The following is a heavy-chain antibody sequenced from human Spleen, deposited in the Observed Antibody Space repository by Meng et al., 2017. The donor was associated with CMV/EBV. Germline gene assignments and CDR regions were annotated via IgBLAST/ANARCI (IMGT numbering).Heavy chain of an antibody. V-gene: IGHV1-2*06. D-gene: IGHD5-12*01. CDR1: GYTFTGYY. J-gene: IGHJ4*02. Sequence: KASGYTFTGYYIHWVRQAPGQGLEWMGRINPNTDVTKYAQRFQGRVTMTRDTSISTAYMELSSLRSDDTAVYYCARMGYSGYDWSDYWGQGTLVTVSS. CDR2: INPNTDVT. CDR3: ARMGYSGYDWSDY.